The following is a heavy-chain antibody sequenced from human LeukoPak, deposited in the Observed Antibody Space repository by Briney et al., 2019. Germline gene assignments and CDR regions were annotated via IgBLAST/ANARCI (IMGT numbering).Heavy chain of an antibody. CDR3: AREVADYGDPLHYFDH. V-gene: IGHV3-11*05. CDR2: ISTISGYK. Sequence: GGSLRLSCGASGFTFSNYYMTWIRQAPGKGLEWVSYISTISGYKNYADSVKGRFSISRDNAKKSLYLQMNSLRAEDTAVYYCAREVADYGDPLHYFDHWGQGILVTVDS. J-gene: IGHJ4*02. CDR1: GFTFSNYY. D-gene: IGHD4-17*01.